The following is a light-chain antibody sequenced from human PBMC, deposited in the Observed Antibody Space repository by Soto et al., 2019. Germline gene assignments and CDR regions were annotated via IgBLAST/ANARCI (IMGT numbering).Light chain of an antibody. V-gene: IGKV3-11*01. CDR3: QQRATWPGT. CDR2: DSV. CDR1: QTISSS. Sequence: EILLTQSPATLSLSPGERATLSCRASQTISSSLGWYQQTPGQSPRLIIFDSVNRAAGVPARFSGTGSGTDFTLPISSLEPEDFAVYYCQQRATWPGTFGGGTRVEIK. J-gene: IGKJ4*01.